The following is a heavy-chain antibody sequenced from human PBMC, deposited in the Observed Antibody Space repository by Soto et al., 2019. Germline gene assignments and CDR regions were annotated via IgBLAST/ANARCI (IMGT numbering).Heavy chain of an antibody. CDR1: GSTFSNAW. J-gene: IGHJ6*02. CDR3: TTVIASYYYGMDV. Sequence: EVQLVESGGGLVKPGGSLRLSCAASGSTFSNAWMNWVRQAPGKGLEWVGRIKSKTDGGTTDYAAPVKGRFTISRDDSKNTLYLQMNSLKTEDTAVYYCTTVIASYYYGMDVWGQGTTVTVSS. V-gene: IGHV3-15*07. CDR2: IKSKTDGGTT.